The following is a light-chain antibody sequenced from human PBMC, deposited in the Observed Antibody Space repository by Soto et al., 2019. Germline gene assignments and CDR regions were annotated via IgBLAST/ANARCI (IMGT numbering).Light chain of an antibody. V-gene: IGLV2-8*02. CDR2: EVS. Sequence: QSVLTQPPSASRSPGQSVTISCTGTSSDVGGYNYVSWYQQHPGKAPKLMIYEVSKRPSGVPDRFSGSKSGNTASLTVSGLQAEDEADYYCSSYAGSNNSRVFGGGTKLTVL. CDR1: SSDVGGYNY. J-gene: IGLJ2*01. CDR3: SSYAGSNNSRV.